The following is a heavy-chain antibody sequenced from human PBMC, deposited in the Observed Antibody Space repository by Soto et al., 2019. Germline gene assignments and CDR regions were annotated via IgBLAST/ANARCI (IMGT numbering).Heavy chain of an antibody. D-gene: IGHD2-15*01. CDR1: GGSISSSSYY. J-gene: IGHJ6*03. CDR2: IYYSGST. Sequence: KPSETLSLTCTVSGGSISSSSYYWGWIRQPPGKGLEWIGSIYYSGSTYYNPSLKSRFTISVDTSKNQFSLKLSSVTAADTAVYYCARGGRDYYYYYYMDVWGKGTTVTVSS. V-gene: IGHV4-39*01. CDR3: ARGGRDYYYYYYMDV.